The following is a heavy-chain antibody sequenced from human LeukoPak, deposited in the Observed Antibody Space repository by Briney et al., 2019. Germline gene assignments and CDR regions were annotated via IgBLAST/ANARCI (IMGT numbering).Heavy chain of an antibody. CDR3: ARDGRSRAAAGYFEY. CDR1: GGSISSYY. D-gene: IGHD6-13*01. Sequence: SETLSLTCTVSGGSISSYYWSWIRQPPGKGLEWIGYIYYSGSTNYNPSLKSRVTISVDTSKNQFSLKLSSVTAADTAVYYCARDGRSRAAAGYFEYWGQGTLVTVSS. J-gene: IGHJ4*02. V-gene: IGHV4-59*01. CDR2: IYYSGST.